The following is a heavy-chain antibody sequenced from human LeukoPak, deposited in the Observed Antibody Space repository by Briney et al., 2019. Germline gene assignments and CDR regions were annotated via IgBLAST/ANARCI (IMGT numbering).Heavy chain of an antibody. D-gene: IGHD1-26*01. V-gene: IGHV1-46*01. J-gene: IGHJ5*02. CDR3: ARDGKWGPPFDP. CDR1: GYTFTSYY. Sequence: GASVKVSCKASGYTFTSYYMHWVRQAPGQGLEWMGIISPSGGSTSYAQKFQGRVTMTRDTSTSTVYMELSSLRSEDTAVYYCARDGKWGPPFDPWGQGTLVTVSS. CDR2: ISPSGGST.